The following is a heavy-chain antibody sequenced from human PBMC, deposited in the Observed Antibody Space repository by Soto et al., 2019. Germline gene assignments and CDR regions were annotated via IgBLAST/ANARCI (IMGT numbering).Heavy chain of an antibody. Sequence: SETLSLTCTVSGGSISSSSYYWGWIRQPPGKGLEWIGSISYSGSTYYNPSLKSRVTISVDTSKNQFSLKLSPVTAADTAVYYCARLGGGRRAQDRVDWFDPWGQGTLVTVSS. CDR2: ISYSGST. CDR1: GGSISSSSYY. V-gene: IGHV4-39*01. D-gene: IGHD2-15*01. CDR3: ARLGGGRRAQDRVDWFDP. J-gene: IGHJ5*02.